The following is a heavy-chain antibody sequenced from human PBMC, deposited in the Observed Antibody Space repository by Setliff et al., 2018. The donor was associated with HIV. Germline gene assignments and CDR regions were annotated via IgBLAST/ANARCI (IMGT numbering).Heavy chain of an antibody. V-gene: IGHV3-74*01. J-gene: IGHJ4*02. CDR2: INIDGGST. D-gene: IGHD3-16*01. CDR3: ARDRFRGGVGTGLAEY. Sequence: GGSLRLSCAASGFAFRSYWMYWVRQPPGKGLVWVSRINIDGGSTNYADSVKGRFTISRDNAKNTLYLQMNGLSAEDTAVYYCARDRFRGGVGTGLAEYWGQGTVVTVSS. CDR1: GFAFRSYW.